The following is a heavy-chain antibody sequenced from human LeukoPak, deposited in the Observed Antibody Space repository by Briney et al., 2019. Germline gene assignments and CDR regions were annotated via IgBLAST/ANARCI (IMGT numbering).Heavy chain of an antibody. CDR3: ATRTMVRGVITPNWFDP. Sequence: SETLSLTCTVSGYSISSGYYWGWIRQPPGKGLEWIGSIYHSGSTYYNPSLKSRVTISVDTSKNQFSLKLSSVTAADTAVYYCATRTMVRGVITPNWFDPWGQGTLVTVSS. J-gene: IGHJ5*02. CDR1: GYSISSGYY. V-gene: IGHV4-38-2*02. CDR2: IYHSGST. D-gene: IGHD3-10*01.